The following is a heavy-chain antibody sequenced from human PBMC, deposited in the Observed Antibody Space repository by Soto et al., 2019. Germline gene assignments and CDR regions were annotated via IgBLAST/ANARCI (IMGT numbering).Heavy chain of an antibody. CDR3: ARDSGHGDYDY. J-gene: IGHJ4*02. CDR1: GFTFSSYD. D-gene: IGHD4-17*01. CDR2: IGTAGDT. Sequence: PGGSLRLSCAASGFTFSSYDMHWVRQATGKGLEWVSAIGTAGDTYYPGSVKGRFTISRENAKNSLYLQMNSLRAGDTAVYYCARDSGHGDYDYWGQGTLVTGSS. V-gene: IGHV3-13*01.